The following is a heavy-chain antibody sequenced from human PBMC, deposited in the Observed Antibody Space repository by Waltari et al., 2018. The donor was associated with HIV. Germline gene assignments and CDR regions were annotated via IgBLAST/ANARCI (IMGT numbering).Heavy chain of an antibody. D-gene: IGHD1-26*01. CDR2: ISASDGTT. CDR3: AKAPLQRSSGAVEGPSHVEY. J-gene: IGHJ4*02. Sequence: EVQLLASGRGLVQRWGRMRPYCEHSGLPLGNLVLISVRRAPGKGPEWVSGISASDGTTYYADSVKGRFIISRDNSKNALDLQVNRLRVEDTAVYFCAKAPLQRSSGAVEGPSHVEYWGQGTLVTVSS. V-gene: IGHV3-23*01. CDR1: GLPLGNLV.